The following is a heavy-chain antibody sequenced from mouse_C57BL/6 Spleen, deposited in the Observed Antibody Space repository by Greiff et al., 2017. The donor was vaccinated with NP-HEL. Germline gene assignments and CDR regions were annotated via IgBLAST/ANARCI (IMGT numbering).Heavy chain of an antibody. Sequence: EVKLMESGGGLVKPGGSLKLSCAASGFTFSSYAMSWVRQTPEKRLEWVATISDGGSYTYYPDNVKGRFTISRDNAKNNLYLQMSHLKSEDTAMYYCARDGDYDGNAWFAYWGQGTLVTVSA. V-gene: IGHV5-4*01. J-gene: IGHJ3*01. CDR1: GFTFSSYA. CDR2: ISDGGSYT. CDR3: ARDGDYDGNAWFAY. D-gene: IGHD2-4*01.